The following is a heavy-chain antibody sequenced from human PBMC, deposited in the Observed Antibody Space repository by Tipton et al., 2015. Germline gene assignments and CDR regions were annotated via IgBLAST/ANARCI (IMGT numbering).Heavy chain of an antibody. Sequence: TLSLTCTVSGGSISDTRYFWGWIRQTPGKGLEWIGSVYYSGSTSYNPSLNSRITISLDTSKNLLSLKLNSVTAADTAIYYCARSAYTFGLHWGQGTLVTVSS. D-gene: IGHD3/OR15-3a*01. V-gene: IGHV4-31*03. CDR2: VYYSGST. J-gene: IGHJ4*01. CDR1: GGSISDTRYF. CDR3: ARSAYTFGLH.